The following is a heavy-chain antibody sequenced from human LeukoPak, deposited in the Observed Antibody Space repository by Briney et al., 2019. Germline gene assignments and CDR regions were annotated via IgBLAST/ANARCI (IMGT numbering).Heavy chain of an antibody. J-gene: IGHJ6*04. CDR2: ISYDGSNK. V-gene: IGHV3-30*04. CDR1: GFTFSSYA. Sequence: PGRSLRLSCAASGFTFSSYAMHWVRQAPDKGLEWVAVISYDGSNKYYADSVKGRFTISRDNSKNTLYLQMNSLRAEDTAVYYCARWPGYGTDVWGKGTTVTVSS. CDR3: ARWPGYGTDV.